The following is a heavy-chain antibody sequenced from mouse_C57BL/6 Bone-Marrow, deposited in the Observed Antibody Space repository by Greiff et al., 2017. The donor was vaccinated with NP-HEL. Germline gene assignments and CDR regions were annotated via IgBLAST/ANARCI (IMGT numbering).Heavy chain of an antibody. CDR1: GYTFTSYS. D-gene: IGHD2-1*01. CDR3: AGGNSFAY. Sequence: QVQLKESGAELARPGASVKMSCKASGYTFTSYSMHWVKQRPGQGLEWIGYINPSSGYTKYNQKFKDKATLTADKSSSTAYMQQRSLTSEDSAVYYCAGGNSFAYWGQGTLVTVSA. J-gene: IGHJ3*01. V-gene: IGHV1-4*01. CDR2: INPSSGYT.